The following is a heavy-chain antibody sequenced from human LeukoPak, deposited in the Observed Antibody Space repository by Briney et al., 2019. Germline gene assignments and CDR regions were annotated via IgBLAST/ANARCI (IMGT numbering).Heavy chain of an antibody. J-gene: IGHJ5*02. CDR3: TTYISGYDWDWFDP. CDR1: GFTFSNAW. V-gene: IGHV3-15*01. Sequence: GGSLRLSCAASGFTFSNAWMSWVRQAPGKGLEWVGRIKSKTDGGTTDYAAPVKGRFTISRDDSKNTLYLQMNSLKTEDTAVYYRTTYISGYDWDWFDPWGQGTLVTVSS. D-gene: IGHD5-12*01. CDR2: IKSKTDGGTT.